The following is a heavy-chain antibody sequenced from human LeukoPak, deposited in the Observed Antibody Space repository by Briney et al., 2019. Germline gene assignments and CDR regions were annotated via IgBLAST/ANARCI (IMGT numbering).Heavy chain of an antibody. J-gene: IGHJ4*02. Sequence: PGGSLRLSCAASGFTFSNYWMSWVRQAPGKGLEWVANIREDGSEKYYVDSVKGQFTISRDNAKNSLFLQMDSLRAEDTAVYYCARAEDYWGQGTLVTVSS. CDR3: ARAEDY. V-gene: IGHV3-7*01. CDR2: IREDGSEK. CDR1: GFTFSNYW.